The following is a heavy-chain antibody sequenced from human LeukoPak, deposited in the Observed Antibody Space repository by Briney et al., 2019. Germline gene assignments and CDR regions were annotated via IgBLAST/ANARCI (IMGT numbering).Heavy chain of an antibody. CDR3: AKDLGYDFWRGEPFDY. J-gene: IGHJ4*02. D-gene: IGHD3-3*01. V-gene: IGHV3-30*02. CDR1: GFTFSSYG. CDR2: IRYDGSNK. Sequence: PGGPLRLSCAASGFTFSSYGMHWVRQAQGKGLEWVAFIRYDGSNKYYADSVKGRFTISRDNSKNTLYLQMNSLRAEDTAVYYCAKDLGYDFWRGEPFDYWGQGTLVTVSS.